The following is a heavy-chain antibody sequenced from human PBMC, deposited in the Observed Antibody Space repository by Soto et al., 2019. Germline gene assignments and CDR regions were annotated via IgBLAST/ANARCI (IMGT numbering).Heavy chain of an antibody. Sequence: GGSLRLSCAASGFTFSSYGMHWVRQAPGKGLEWVAVISYDGSNKYYADSVKGRFTISRDNSKNTLYLQMNSLRAEDTAVYYCANGDYDFWSGPFQNYYYYYMDVWGKGTTVTVSS. D-gene: IGHD3-3*01. CDR2: ISYDGSNK. V-gene: IGHV3-30*18. J-gene: IGHJ6*03. CDR3: ANGDYDFWSGPFQNYYYYYMDV. CDR1: GFTFSSYG.